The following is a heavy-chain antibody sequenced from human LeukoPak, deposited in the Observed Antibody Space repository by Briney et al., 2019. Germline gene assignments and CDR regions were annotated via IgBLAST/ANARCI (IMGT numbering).Heavy chain of an antibody. CDR1: GYSISSGYY. V-gene: IGHV4-38-2*02. D-gene: IGHD1-26*01. CDR3: ASQVGTVKIDY. Sequence: PSETLSLTCTLSGYSISSGYYWGWIRQPPGKGLEWIGSIYHSGSTYYNPSLKSRVTISVDTSKNQFSLKLSSVTAADTAVYYCASQVGTVKIDYWGQGTLVTVSS. J-gene: IGHJ4*02. CDR2: IYHSGST.